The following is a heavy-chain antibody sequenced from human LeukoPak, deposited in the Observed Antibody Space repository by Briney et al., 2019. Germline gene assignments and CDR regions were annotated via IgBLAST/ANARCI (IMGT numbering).Heavy chain of an antibody. CDR3: ARAEDYYDSSGYFGD. CDR2: IYYSGST. Sequence: PSETLSLTCTVSGGSISSYYWSWIRQPPGKGLEWIGYIYYSGSTNYNPFLKSRVTISVDTSKNQFSLKLSSVTAADTAVYYCARAEDYYDSSGYFGDWGQGTLVTVSS. D-gene: IGHD3-22*01. CDR1: GGSISSYY. V-gene: IGHV4-59*01. J-gene: IGHJ4*02.